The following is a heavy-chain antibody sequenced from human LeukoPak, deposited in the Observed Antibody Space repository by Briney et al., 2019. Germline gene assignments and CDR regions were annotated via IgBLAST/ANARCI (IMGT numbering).Heavy chain of an antibody. CDR1: GYTFITYG. J-gene: IGHJ4*02. Sequence: GASVKVSCKASGYTFITYGISWVRQAPGQGLEWMGWISAYNGNTDYAQNLQGRVTMTTDTSTSTAYMELRSLRSDDTAVYYCARNTAYGDYVLGYWGQGTLVTFSS. CDR2: ISAYNGNT. D-gene: IGHD4-17*01. CDR3: ARNTAYGDYVLGY. V-gene: IGHV1-18*01.